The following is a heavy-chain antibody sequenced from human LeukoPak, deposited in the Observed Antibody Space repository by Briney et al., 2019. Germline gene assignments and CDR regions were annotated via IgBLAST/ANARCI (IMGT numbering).Heavy chain of an antibody. CDR3: AKDRSSGWYEIYYFDY. J-gene: IGHJ4*02. CDR1: GFTFSSYA. Sequence: PGGSLRLSCAASGFTFSSYAMSWVRQAPGKGPEWVSAISGSGGSTYYADSVKGRFTISRDNSKNTLYLQMNSLRAEDTAVYYCAKDRSSGWYEIYYFDYWGQGTLVTVSS. V-gene: IGHV3-23*01. D-gene: IGHD6-19*01. CDR2: ISGSGGST.